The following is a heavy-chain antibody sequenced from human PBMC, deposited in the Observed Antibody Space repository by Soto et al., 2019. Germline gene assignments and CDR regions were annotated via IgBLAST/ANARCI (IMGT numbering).Heavy chain of an antibody. CDR1: GFTFSSYG. J-gene: IGHJ4*02. CDR3: AKVEFGELLRGPPDY. Sequence: QVQLVESGGGVVQPGRSLRLSCAASGFTFSSYGMHWVRQAPGKGLEWVAVISYDGSNKYYADSVKGRFTISRDNSKNTLYLQMNSLRAEDTAVYYCAKVEFGELLRGPPDYWGQGTLVTVSS. CDR2: ISYDGSNK. V-gene: IGHV3-30*18. D-gene: IGHD3-10*01.